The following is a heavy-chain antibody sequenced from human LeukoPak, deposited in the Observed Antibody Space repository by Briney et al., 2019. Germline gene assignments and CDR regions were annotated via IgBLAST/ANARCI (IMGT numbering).Heavy chain of an antibody. CDR1: GFDFPSYW. CDR2: IKGDGSEE. V-gene: IGHV3-7*01. Sequence: PGGSLRLSCTASGFDFPSYWMSWVRQAPGKGLEWVANIKGDGSEEYYVDSVKGRFTISRDNAENSLFLQMNSLRVEDTAVYYCAREEVDPISFYYYYMDVWGKGTAVAAS. J-gene: IGHJ6*03. CDR3: AREEVDPISFYYYYMDV. D-gene: IGHD1-26*01.